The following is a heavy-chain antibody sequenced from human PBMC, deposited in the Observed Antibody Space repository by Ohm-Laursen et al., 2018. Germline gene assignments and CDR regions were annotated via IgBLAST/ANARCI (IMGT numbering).Heavy chain of an antibody. D-gene: IGHD4-17*01. Sequence: TQTLTLTCTFSGFSLSTSGVGVGWIRQPPGKALEWLALIYWDDDKRYSPSLKSRLTITKDTSKNQVVLTMTNMDPVDTATYYCANTLEYGDYGDYFDYWGQGTLVTVSS. CDR2: IYWDDDK. J-gene: IGHJ4*02. CDR1: GFSLSTSGVG. CDR3: ANTLEYGDYGDYFDY. V-gene: IGHV2-5*02.